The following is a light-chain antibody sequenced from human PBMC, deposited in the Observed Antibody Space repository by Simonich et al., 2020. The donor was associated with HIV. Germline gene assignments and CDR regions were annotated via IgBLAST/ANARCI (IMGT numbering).Light chain of an antibody. CDR2: DVT. CDR1: SSDVGSYNL. J-gene: IGLJ2*01. V-gene: IGLV2-14*02. CDR3: SSYTSSIDVV. Sequence: QSALTQPASVSGSPGQSITISCTGTSSDVGSYNLVSWYQQHPGKAPKLMIYDVTKRPSGVSNRFSGSKSGNTASLTISGLQAEDEADYYCSSYTSSIDVVFGGGTKLTVL.